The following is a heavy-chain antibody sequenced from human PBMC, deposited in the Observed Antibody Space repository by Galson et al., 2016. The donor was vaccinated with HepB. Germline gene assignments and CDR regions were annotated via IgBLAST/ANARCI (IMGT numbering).Heavy chain of an antibody. CDR2: INPKSGGT. J-gene: IGHJ6*02. V-gene: IGHV1-2*02. CDR1: GYTFTGYY. D-gene: IGHD1-26*01. CDR3: ARSVGYDYGMDV. Sequence: SVKVSCKASGYTFTGYYIHYVRQAPGQGLEWMAWINPKSGGTKYARKFQGRVTMTRDTSISTADMELSRLRSDDTAVYYCARSVGYDYGMDVWGQGTTVTVSS.